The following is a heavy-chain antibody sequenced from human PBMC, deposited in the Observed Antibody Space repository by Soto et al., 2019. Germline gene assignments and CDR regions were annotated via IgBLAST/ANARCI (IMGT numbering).Heavy chain of an antibody. D-gene: IGHD3-10*01. Sequence: PGEYLNFSCKGSRYSFTGYWIGWVRRMPGKGLAWKGIIYTGDSDTRYSPSFQGQVTISVDKSISTAYLQWSSLKASDSAMYYCAIRRFGESRGFDYWGQGTLVTVSS. CDR2: IYTGDSDT. CDR3: AIRRFGESRGFDY. CDR1: RYSFTGYW. V-gene: IGHV5-51*01. J-gene: IGHJ4*02.